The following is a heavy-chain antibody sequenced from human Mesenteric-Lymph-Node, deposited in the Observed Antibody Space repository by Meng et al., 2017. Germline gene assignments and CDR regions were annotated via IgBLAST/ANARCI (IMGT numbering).Heavy chain of an antibody. CDR1: GFTFSDYY. Sequence: GPLVEAGGGLVKAGGSLRLSCAASGFTFSDYYMTWIRQPPGQGLEWIASISPTGGSLYYADSVKGRFSISRDNAKISLSLQMNSLRVEDTAVYYCARDHGFLNWFDPWGQGTLVTVSS. V-gene: IGHV3-11*04. CDR3: ARDHGFLNWFDP. J-gene: IGHJ5*02. CDR2: ISPTGGSL. D-gene: IGHD2/OR15-2a*01.